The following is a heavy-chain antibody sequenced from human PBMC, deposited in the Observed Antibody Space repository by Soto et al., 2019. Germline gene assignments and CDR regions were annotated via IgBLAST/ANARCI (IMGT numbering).Heavy chain of an antibody. CDR3: ARVGATTNYYYGMDV. D-gene: IGHD1-26*01. Sequence: LSLTCTVSGGSISSYYWSWIRQPPGKGLEWIGYIYYSGSTNYNPSLKSRVTISVDTSKNQFSLKLSSVTAADTAVYYCARVGATTNYYYGMDVWGQGTTVTVSS. J-gene: IGHJ6*02. CDR2: IYYSGST. CDR1: GGSISSYY. V-gene: IGHV4-59*01.